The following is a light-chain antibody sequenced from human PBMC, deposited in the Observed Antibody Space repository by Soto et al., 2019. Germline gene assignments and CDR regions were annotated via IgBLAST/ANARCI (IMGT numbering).Light chain of an antibody. CDR2: WAS. CDR1: QTVLYSSNNKNH. CDR3: QQYYSTPRT. J-gene: IGKJ1*01. Sequence: DIGMTQSPDSLSVSLGDRATINCKSSQTVLYSSNNKNHLAWYQQRPGQPPKLLFSWASTRESGVPDRFSASGSGTDFTLSIGSLQAEDVAVYYCQQYYSTPRTFGQGTKVDI. V-gene: IGKV4-1*01.